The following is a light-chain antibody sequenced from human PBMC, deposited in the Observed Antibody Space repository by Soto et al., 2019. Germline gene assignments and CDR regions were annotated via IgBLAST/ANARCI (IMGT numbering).Light chain of an antibody. CDR3: QQYNSYPWT. CDR1: QSISSW. CDR2: KAS. J-gene: IGKJ1*01. V-gene: IGKV1-5*03. Sequence: IQLTQSPSSLSASVGYKVTITCRASQSISSWLAWYQQKPGKAPKLLIYKASSLESGVPSRFSGSGSGTEFTLTISSLQPDDFATYYCQQYNSYPWTFGQGTKVDIK.